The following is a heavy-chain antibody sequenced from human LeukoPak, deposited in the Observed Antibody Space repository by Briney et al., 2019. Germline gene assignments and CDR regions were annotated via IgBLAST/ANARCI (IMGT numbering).Heavy chain of an antibody. CDR2: VSGNGAGT. J-gene: IGHJ4*02. Sequence: GGSLRLSCAASRFTFSSYAMSWVRQAPGKGLEWVSGVSGNGAGTYYADSVKGRFTISRDNSKNMLYLQMNSLRAEDTAVYYCAKTPWCSSGWSTDYWGQGTLVTVSS. CDR1: RFTFSSYA. CDR3: AKTPWCSSGWSTDY. V-gene: IGHV3-23*01. D-gene: IGHD6-13*01.